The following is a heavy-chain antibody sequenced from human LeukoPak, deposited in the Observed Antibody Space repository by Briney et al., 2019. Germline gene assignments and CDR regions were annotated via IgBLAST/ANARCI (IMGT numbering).Heavy chain of an antibody. CDR1: GFTFSSYS. J-gene: IGHJ4*02. CDR3: ARGYTFGGVIAPDDY. V-gene: IGHV3-21*01. CDR2: ISSGSTYI. D-gene: IGHD3-16*02. Sequence: PGGSLRLSCAASGFTFSSYSMNWVRQAPGKGLEWVSSISSGSTYIYYADSLKGRFTISRDNAKNSLYLQMNSLRAEDTAVYYCARGYTFGGVIAPDDYWGQGTMVTVSS.